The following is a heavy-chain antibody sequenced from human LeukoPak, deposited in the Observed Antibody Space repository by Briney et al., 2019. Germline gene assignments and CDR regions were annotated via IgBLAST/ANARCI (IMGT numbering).Heavy chain of an antibody. V-gene: IGHV3-21*01. Sequence: PGGSLRLSCAASGFTFSSYSMNWVRQAPGKGLEWVSSISSSSSYIYYADSVKGRFTISRDNAKNSLYLQMNSLRAEDTGVYYCARNGPCSDGTCYSDSWGQGTLVTVSS. CDR2: ISSSSSYI. CDR3: ARNGPCSDGTCYSDS. J-gene: IGHJ4*02. D-gene: IGHD2-15*01. CDR1: GFTFSSYS.